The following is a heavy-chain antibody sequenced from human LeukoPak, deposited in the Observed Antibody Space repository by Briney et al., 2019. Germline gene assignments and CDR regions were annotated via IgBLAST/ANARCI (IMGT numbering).Heavy chain of an antibody. CDR2: ISYDGSNK. J-gene: IGHJ4*02. CDR3: AREFGSYWGYFDY. CDR1: GFTFSSCG. V-gene: IGHV3-30*19. D-gene: IGHD1-26*01. Sequence: PGGSLRLSCAASGFTFSSCGFHWVRQAPGKGLEWVAVISYDGSNKYYADSVKGRFTISRDNSKNTLYLQMNSLRAEDTAVYYCAREFGSYWGYFDYWGQGTLVTVSS.